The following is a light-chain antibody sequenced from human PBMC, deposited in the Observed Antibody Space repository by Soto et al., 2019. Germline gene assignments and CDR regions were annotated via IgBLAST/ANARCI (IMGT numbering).Light chain of an antibody. V-gene: IGLV3-21*04. CDR3: RVWDSSRAYV. CDR1: NIGSKS. J-gene: IGLJ1*01. CDR2: YDS. Sequence: SYELTQLPSVSVAPGKTARITCGGNNIGSKSVHWYQQKPGQAPVLVIYYDSDRASGIPERLSGSNSGNTATLTISRVEAGDEADYYCRVWDSSRAYVFGTGTKLTVL.